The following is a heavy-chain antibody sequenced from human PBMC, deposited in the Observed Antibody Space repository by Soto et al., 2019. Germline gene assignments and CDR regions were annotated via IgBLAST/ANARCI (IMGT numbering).Heavy chain of an antibody. CDR1: GGSISSGDYY. J-gene: IGHJ3*02. CDR2: IYYSGST. CDR3: ASFLDSSGYVPVGDAFDI. V-gene: IGHV4-30-4*01. D-gene: IGHD3-22*01. Sequence: SETLSLTCTVSGGSISSGDYYWSWIRQPPGKGLEWIGYIYYSGSTYYNPSLKSRVTISVDTSKNQFSLKLSSVTAADTAVYYCASFLDSSGYVPVGDAFDIWGQGTMVT.